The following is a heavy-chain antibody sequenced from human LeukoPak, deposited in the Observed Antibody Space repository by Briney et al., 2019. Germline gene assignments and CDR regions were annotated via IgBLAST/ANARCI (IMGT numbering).Heavy chain of an antibody. V-gene: IGHV4-39*01. CDR3: ARRSDSGSDDGEDYFDY. Sequence: PSETLSLTCTVSSGSISNSTFYWGWIGQPPGKGLEWIGSMYYSGSTYYNPSLKSRVTITVDTSKNQFSLKMTSVTAADTAVYYCARRSDSGSDDGEDYFDYWGQGTLVTVYS. D-gene: IGHD1-26*01. CDR2: MYYSGST. CDR1: SGSISNSTFY. J-gene: IGHJ4*02.